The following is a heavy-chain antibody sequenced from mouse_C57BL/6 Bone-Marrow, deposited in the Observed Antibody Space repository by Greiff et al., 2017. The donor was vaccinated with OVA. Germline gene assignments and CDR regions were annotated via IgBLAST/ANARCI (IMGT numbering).Heavy chain of an antibody. J-gene: IGHJ3*01. D-gene: IGHD1-1*01. CDR1: GYAFSSSW. CDR2: IYPGDGDT. CDR3: ARATTVGFAY. V-gene: IGHV1-82*01. Sequence: VQRVESGPELVKPGASVKISCKASGYAFSSSWMNWVKQRPGKGLEWIGRIYPGDGDTNYNGKFKGKATLTADKSSSTAYMQLSSLTSEDSAVYFCARATTVGFAYWGQGTLVTVSA.